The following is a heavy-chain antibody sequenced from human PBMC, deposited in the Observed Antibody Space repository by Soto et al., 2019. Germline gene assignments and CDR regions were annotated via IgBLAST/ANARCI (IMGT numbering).Heavy chain of an antibody. J-gene: IGHJ4*02. CDR2: ISSSSSYI. CDR1: GFTFSSYS. CDR3: ARGTNYYDSSGYYGY. Sequence: GGSLRLSCAASGFTFSSYSMNWVRQAPGKGLEWVSSISSSSSYIYYADSVKGRFTISRDNAKNSLYLQMNSLRAEDTAVYYCARGTNYYDSSGYYGYWGQGTLVTVSS. D-gene: IGHD3-22*01. V-gene: IGHV3-21*01.